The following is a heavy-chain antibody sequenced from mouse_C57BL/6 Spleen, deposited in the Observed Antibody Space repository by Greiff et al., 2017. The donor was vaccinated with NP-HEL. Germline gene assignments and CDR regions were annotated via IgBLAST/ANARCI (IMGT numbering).Heavy chain of an antibody. CDR2: IDPSDSET. CDR3: ARDYYGNSYAMDY. V-gene: IGHV1-52*01. CDR1: GYTFTSYW. Sequence: VQLQQPGAELVRPGSSVKLSCKASGYTFTSYWMHWVKPRPIQGLEWIGNIDPSDSETHYNQKFKDKATLTVDKSSSTAYMQLSSLTSEDSAVYYCARDYYGNSYAMDYWGQGTSVTVSS. J-gene: IGHJ4*01. D-gene: IGHD2-1*01.